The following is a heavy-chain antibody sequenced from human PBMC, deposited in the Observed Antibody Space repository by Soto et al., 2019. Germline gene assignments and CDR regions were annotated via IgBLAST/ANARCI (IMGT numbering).Heavy chain of an antibody. Sequence: GGFVSLSCAASGFSCADFGLCWFRQAPGKGLEWVSGINWNGGSTGYADSVKGRLTISRDNAKNSLYLQMNSLRAEDTALYYCASGARGYRDGSQIRPFDYWGQGT. V-gene: IGHV3-20*04. CDR2: INWNGGST. D-gene: IGHD5-18*01. J-gene: IGHJ4*02. CDR3: ASGARGYRDGSQIRPFDY. CDR1: GFSCADFG.